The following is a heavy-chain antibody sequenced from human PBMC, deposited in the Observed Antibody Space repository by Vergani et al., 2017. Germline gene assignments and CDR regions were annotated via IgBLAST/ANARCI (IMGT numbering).Heavy chain of an antibody. V-gene: IGHV3-66*02. J-gene: IGHJ4*02. Sequence: EVQLLESGGGLVQPGGSLRLSCAASGFTFSSYAMSWVRQAPGKGLEWVSVIYSGGSTYYADSVKGRFTISRDNSKNTLYLQMNSLRAEDTAVYYCYAEGVWSGYFDYWGQGTLVTVSS. D-gene: IGHD3-3*01. CDR3: YAEGVWSGYFDY. CDR2: IYSGGST. CDR1: GFTFSSYA.